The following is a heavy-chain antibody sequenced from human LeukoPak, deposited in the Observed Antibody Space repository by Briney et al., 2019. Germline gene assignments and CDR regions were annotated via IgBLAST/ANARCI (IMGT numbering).Heavy chain of an antibody. CDR3: AKELYTGSYFTYDY. CDR2: IVGSGGST. V-gene: IGHV3-23*01. J-gene: IGHJ4*02. D-gene: IGHD1-26*01. Sequence: PGGSLRLSCAASGFTFSSYTMTSVRQAPGKGLECVSAIVGSGGSTFYADSVKGRFTISRDNSKNTLFLQMNSLRAEDTAVYYCAKELYTGSYFTYDYWGQGTLVTVSS. CDR1: GFTFSSYT.